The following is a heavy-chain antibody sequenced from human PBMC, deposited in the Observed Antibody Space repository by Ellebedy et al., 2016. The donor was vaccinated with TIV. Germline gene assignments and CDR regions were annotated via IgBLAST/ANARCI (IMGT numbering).Heavy chain of an antibody. Sequence: GGSLRLXXAASGFTFSNYWMSWVRQAPGKGLERVANIKQDGSQKYYVDSVKGRFTISRDNAKNSVDLQMNSLRAEDTAVYYCAREEVAVVPPPVRGGGCFDPWGQGTLVTVSP. CDR2: IKQDGSQK. V-gene: IGHV3-7*01. D-gene: IGHD2-2*01. J-gene: IGHJ5*02. CDR3: AREEVAVVPPPVRGGGCFDP. CDR1: GFTFSNYW.